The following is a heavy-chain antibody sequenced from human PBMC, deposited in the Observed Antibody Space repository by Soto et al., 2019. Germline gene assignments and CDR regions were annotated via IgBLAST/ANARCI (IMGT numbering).Heavy chain of an antibody. CDR3: ARRGYYAISAFDI. Sequence: QLQLQESGPGLVKPSETLSLTCTVSGGSISSSSYYWGWIRQPPGKGLEWIGSIYYSGSTYYNPPLKSRFTISVDPSKNPFSLKLSSVTAADTAVYYCARRGYYAISAFDIWGQGTMVTVSS. CDR1: GGSISSSSYY. D-gene: IGHD2-8*01. J-gene: IGHJ3*02. CDR2: IYYSGST. V-gene: IGHV4-39*01.